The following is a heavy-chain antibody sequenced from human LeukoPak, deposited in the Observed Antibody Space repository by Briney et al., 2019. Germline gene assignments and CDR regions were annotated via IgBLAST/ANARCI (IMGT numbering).Heavy chain of an antibody. V-gene: IGHV3-64*01. J-gene: IGHJ6*02. CDR2: ISSNGGST. Sequence: PGGFLRLSCAASGFTFSSYAMHWVRQAPGKGLEYVSAISSNGGSTYYANSVKGRFTISRDNSKNTLYLQMGSLRPEDMAVYYCARDLGIVVVPAAMDVWGQGTTVTVSS. D-gene: IGHD2-2*03. CDR1: GFTFSSYA. CDR3: ARDLGIVVVPAAMDV.